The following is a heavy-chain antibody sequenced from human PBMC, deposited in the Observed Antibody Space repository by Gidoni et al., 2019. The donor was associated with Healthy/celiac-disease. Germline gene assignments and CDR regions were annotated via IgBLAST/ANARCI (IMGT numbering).Heavy chain of an antibody. D-gene: IGHD6-6*01. Sequence: EVQLLASGGGLVQPGGSMRLPCAASGFTFSSSYMSWVRHAPGKGREWVSVISGGGGSTYYADSVKGRFTISRDNSKNTLYLQMNSLRAEDTAVYYCAKDHFFGYRIAATSEAFDIWGQGTMVTVSS. J-gene: IGHJ3*02. CDR1: GFTFSSSY. CDR3: AKDHFFGYRIAATSEAFDI. V-gene: IGHV3-23*01. CDR2: ISGGGGST.